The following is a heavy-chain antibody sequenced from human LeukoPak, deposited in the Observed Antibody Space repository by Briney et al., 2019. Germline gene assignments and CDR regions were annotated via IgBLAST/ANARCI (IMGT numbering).Heavy chain of an antibody. CDR1: GYTFTSYG. J-gene: IGHJ4*02. CDR2: ISAYNGNT. CDR3: ARDGKYYDFWGGYYALYYFDY. V-gene: IGHV1-18*01. D-gene: IGHD3-3*01. Sequence: GASVKVSCKASGYTFTSYGISWVRQAPGQGLEWMGWISAYNGNTNYAQKLQGRVIMTTDTSTSTAYMELRSLRSDDTAVYYCARDGKYYDFWGGYYALYYFDYWGQGTLVTVSS.